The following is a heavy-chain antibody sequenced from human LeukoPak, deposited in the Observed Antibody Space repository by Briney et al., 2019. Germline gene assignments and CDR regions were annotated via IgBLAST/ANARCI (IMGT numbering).Heavy chain of an antibody. J-gene: IGHJ4*02. Sequence: GRSLRLSCAASGFTFSSYWMHWVRQVPGKGLVWVARINPGGSSITYADSVKGRFTISRDNAKNSLSLQMNSLRAEDTAVYYCARQRGSGCLDYWGQGTLVTVSS. V-gene: IGHV3-74*01. CDR3: ARQRGSGCLDY. CDR2: INPGGSSI. CDR1: GFTFSSYW. D-gene: IGHD6-19*01.